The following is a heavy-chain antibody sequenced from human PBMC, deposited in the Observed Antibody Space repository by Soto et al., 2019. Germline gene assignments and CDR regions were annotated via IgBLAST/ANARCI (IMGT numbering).Heavy chain of an antibody. Sequence: EVQLLESGGGLVQPGGSLRLSCAASGFTFSSYAMSWVRQAPGKGLEWVSAISGSGGSTYYADSVKGRFTISRDNSKNTLDLQMNSLRAEDTAVYYCAKGLGGAGSGLGTWGQGTLVTVSS. CDR3: AKGLGGAGSGLGT. J-gene: IGHJ5*02. V-gene: IGHV3-23*01. CDR2: ISGSGGST. CDR1: GFTFSSYA. D-gene: IGHD3-16*01.